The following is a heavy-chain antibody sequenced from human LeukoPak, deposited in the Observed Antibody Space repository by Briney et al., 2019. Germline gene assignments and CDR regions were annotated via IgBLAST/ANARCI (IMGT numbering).Heavy chain of an antibody. Sequence: GGSLRLSCTASGFTFDNFAMHWVRQAPGKGLEWVAVIFYDGTIYYYADSVKGRFTISRDNSKNTLYLQMRSLRPDDTAVYYCARDPRGPTGYDSWGQGSLVAVSS. D-gene: IGHD2-15*01. V-gene: IGHV3-30*04. CDR3: ARDPRGPTGYDS. J-gene: IGHJ4*02. CDR2: IFYDGTIY. CDR1: GFTFDNFA.